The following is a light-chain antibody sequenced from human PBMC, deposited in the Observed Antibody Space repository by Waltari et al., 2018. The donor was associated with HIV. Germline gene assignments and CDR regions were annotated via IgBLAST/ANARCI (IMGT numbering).Light chain of an antibody. Sequence: QSVLTQPPPVSGAPGQRVPISCTGSSTNIGAGYDVHWYQQIPGTAPKLLIYGNSHRPSGVPDRFSGSKSGTSASLAITGLQAEDEADYYCQSYDSSLSVWVFGGGTKLTVL. V-gene: IGLV1-40*01. CDR1: STNIGAGYD. CDR2: GNS. J-gene: IGLJ3*02. CDR3: QSYDSSLSVWV.